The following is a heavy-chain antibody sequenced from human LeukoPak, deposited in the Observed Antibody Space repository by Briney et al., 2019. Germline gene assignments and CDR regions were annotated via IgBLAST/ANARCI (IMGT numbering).Heavy chain of an antibody. V-gene: IGHV3-7*01. J-gene: IGHJ4*02. Sequence: GGSLRLSCAASGFTVSSNYMSWVRQAPGKGLEWVANIKQDGSEKYYVDSVKGRFTISRDNAKNSLYLQMNSLRAEDTAVYYCARDQIAVGATWPSNFDYWGQGTLVTVSS. CDR2: IKQDGSEK. D-gene: IGHD1-26*01. CDR3: ARDQIAVGATWPSNFDY. CDR1: GFTVSSNY.